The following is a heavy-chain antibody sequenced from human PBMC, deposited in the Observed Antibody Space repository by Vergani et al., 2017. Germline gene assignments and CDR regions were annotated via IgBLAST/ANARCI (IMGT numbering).Heavy chain of an antibody. CDR2: IDHTGRP. J-gene: IGHJ6*03. CDR1: GGSFIRYH. V-gene: IGHV4-34*01. D-gene: IGHD4-11*01. CDR3: ARVNTETNGHLYYYYYMDV. Sequence: QVQLQQWGGGLLKPSETLSLTCVVNGGSFIRYHWTWIRQSPGEGLEWVGDIDHTGRPDYNPSLKSRLTMSVDKSRNQFSLTLNSVTATDTAIYFCARVNTETNGHLYYYYYMDVWGQGTAVTVS.